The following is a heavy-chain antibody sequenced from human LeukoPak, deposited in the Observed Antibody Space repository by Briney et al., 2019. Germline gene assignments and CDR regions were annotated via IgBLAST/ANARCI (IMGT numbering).Heavy chain of an antibody. D-gene: IGHD2-8*01. Sequence: GGSLRLSCATSGFTFSSYSMNWVRQAPGKGLEWISSISSSSSYIYYADSVKGRFTISRDNAKNSLYLQMNSLRAEDTAVYYCARDCSMYESDRYGMDVWGQGTTVTVSS. CDR3: ARDCSMYESDRYGMDV. CDR1: GFTFSSYS. CDR2: ISSSSSYI. V-gene: IGHV3-21*01. J-gene: IGHJ6*02.